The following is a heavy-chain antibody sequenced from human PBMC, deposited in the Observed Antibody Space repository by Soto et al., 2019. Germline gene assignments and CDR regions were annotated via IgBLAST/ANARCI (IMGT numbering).Heavy chain of an antibody. D-gene: IGHD6-25*01. CDR2: STGAGGGT. Sequence: GGSLRLSCVASGFPFSSYAISWVRQAPGRGLEWVAASTGAGGGTYNLEAVKGRFTVSRDNSKKTVYLQLDGLRAEDTAVYYCAKGHSDYQGDYNYYGMDVWGQGTTVTV. CDR3: AKGHSDYQGDYNYYGMDV. J-gene: IGHJ6*02. V-gene: IGHV3-23*01. CDR1: GFPFSSYA.